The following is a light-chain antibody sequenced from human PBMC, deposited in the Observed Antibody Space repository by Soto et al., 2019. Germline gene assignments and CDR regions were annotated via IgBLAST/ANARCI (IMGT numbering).Light chain of an antibody. CDR2: GAS. J-gene: IGKJ1*01. Sequence: EIVITQSPATLSLSPGERATLSCRASQSVSSNLAWYQQKPGQAPRLLIYGASTRATGIPARFSGSGSGTEFTLTISSLQSEDFAVYYWQKYNNWPPLTFGQETKVDIK. CDR1: QSVSSN. V-gene: IGKV3-15*01. CDR3: QKYNNWPPLT.